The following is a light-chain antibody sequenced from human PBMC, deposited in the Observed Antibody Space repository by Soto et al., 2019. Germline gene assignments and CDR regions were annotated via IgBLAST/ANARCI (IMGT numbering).Light chain of an antibody. CDR1: SSDVGGYNY. J-gene: IGLJ1*01. Sequence: QSALTQPASVSGSPGQSITISCTGTSSDVGGYNYVSWYQQHTGKAPKLMIYEVSNRPSGVSNRFSGSKSGNTASLTISGLQAEDEAEYYCSSYTSSSTYGCGTGTKVTVL. CDR2: EVS. CDR3: SSYTSSSTYG. V-gene: IGLV2-14*01.